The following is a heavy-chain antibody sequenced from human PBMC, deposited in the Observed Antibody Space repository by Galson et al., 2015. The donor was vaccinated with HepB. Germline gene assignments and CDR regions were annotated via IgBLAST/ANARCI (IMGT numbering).Heavy chain of an antibody. V-gene: IGHV3-23*01. CDR1: GFTFSYYA. Sequence: SLRLSCAASGFTFSYYAMSWVRQAPGKGLEWVSAITPSGDNTYSADSMKGRFTISRDNSKNTLFLQMNSLRPDDTAIYFCAKVFPEKTDGWYRQALYYFDSWVHGTRVSVSS. CDR3: AKVFPEKTDGWYRQALYYFDS. J-gene: IGHJ4*01. D-gene: IGHD6-19*01. CDR2: ITPSGDNT.